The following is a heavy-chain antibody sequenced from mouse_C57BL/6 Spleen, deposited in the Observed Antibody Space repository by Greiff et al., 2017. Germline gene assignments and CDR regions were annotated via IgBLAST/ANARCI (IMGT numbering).Heavy chain of an antibody. J-gene: IGHJ3*01. CDR3: ATYGYVAY. D-gene: IGHD2-2*01. CDR1: GYTFTSYW. Sequence: QVQLKQPGAELVMPGASVKLSCKASGYTFTSYWMHWVKQRPGQGLEWIGEIDPSDSYTNYNQKFKGKSTLTVDKSSSTAYMQLSSLTSEDSAVYYCATYGYVAYWGQGTLVTVSA. CDR2: IDPSDSYT. V-gene: IGHV1-69*01.